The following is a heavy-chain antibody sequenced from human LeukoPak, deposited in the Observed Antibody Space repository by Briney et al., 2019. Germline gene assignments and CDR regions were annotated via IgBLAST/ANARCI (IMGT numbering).Heavy chain of an antibody. D-gene: IGHD6-19*01. CDR1: GFTFSSYA. CDR2: ISYDGSNK. J-gene: IGHJ4*02. V-gene: IGHV3-30-3*01. Sequence: PGGSLRLSCAASGFTFSSYAMHWVRQAPGKGLEWVAVISYDGSNKYYADSVKGRFTISRDNSKNTLYLQMNSLRAEDTAVYYCAKAGGSGWLIRSPLYYFDYWGQGTLVTVSS. CDR3: AKAGGSGWLIRSPLYYFDY.